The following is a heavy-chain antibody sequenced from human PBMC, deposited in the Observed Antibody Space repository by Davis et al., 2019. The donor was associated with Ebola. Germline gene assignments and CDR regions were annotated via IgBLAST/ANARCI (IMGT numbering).Heavy chain of an antibody. J-gene: IGHJ4*02. CDR2: ISGSDGST. V-gene: IGHV3-23*01. CDR3: AKEGYYYGSGSYWVYFDY. D-gene: IGHD3-10*01. Sequence: AISGSDGSTYYADSVKGRFTISRDNSKNTLYLQMNSLRAEDTAVYYCAKEGYYYGSGSYWVYFDYWGQGTLVTVSS.